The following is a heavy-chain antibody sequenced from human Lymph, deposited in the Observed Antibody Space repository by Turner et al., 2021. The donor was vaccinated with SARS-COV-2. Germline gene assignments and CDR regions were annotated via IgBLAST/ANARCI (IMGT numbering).Heavy chain of an antibody. J-gene: IGHJ4*02. Sequence: VQLVESAGGVVQPGTSLQLSCTASGFTFSSYAMHWLRQAPGKGLEWVSLISYDGSNKYYADSVKGRFTISRDNSKNTLYLQMNSLRTEDTAVYYCAREMGSGSDYWGQGTLVTVSS. V-gene: IGHV3-30*04. CDR1: GFTFSSYA. CDR3: AREMGSGSDY. CDR2: ISYDGSNK. D-gene: IGHD3-10*01.